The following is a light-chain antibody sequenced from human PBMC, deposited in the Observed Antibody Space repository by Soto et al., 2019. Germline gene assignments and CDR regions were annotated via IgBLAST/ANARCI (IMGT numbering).Light chain of an antibody. CDR1: SSDVGSYNL. CDR2: EVS. J-gene: IGLJ1*01. Sequence: QSALTQPASVSGSPGQSITISCTGTSSDVGSYNLVSWYQQHPGKAPKLMIYEVSKRPSGVSNRFSGSKSGNTASLTISGLQAEDEAGYYCCSYAGSSTPYVFGTGTKLTV. V-gene: IGLV2-23*02. CDR3: CSYAGSSTPYV.